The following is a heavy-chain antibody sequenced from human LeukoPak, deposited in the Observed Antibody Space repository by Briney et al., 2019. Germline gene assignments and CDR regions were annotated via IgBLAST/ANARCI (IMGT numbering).Heavy chain of an antibody. J-gene: IGHJ5*02. Sequence: ASVKVSCKASGYTFTSYSMHWVRQAPGQGLEWMGIVNPSGGVTSYAQKFRGRVTMTRDTSTSTVYMELSSLRSEDTAVYYCARDLRGTILGYRFDPWGQGTLVTVSS. V-gene: IGHV1-46*01. CDR2: VNPSGGVT. CDR3: ARDLRGTILGYRFDP. D-gene: IGHD3-3*01. CDR1: GYTFTSYS.